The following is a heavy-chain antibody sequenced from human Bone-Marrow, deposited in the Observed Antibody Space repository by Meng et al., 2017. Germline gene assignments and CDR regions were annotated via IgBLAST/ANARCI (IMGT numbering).Heavy chain of an antibody. V-gene: IGHV3-23*01. J-gene: IGHJ5*02. Sequence: GESLKISCAASGFTFSSYAMSWVRQAPGKGLEWVSAISGSGSSTYYADSLKGRFTISRDNSKNTLYLQMHSLRAEDTAIYSCAKSPSSEVVPATRWFDPWGQGTLVTVSS. CDR2: ISGSGSST. D-gene: IGHD2-15*01. CDR1: GFTFSSYA. CDR3: AKSPSSEVVPATRWFDP.